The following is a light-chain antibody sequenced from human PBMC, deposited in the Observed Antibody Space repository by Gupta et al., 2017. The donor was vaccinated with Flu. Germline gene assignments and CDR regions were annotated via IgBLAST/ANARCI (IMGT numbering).Light chain of an antibody. Sequence: DIQLTQSPSTLSASVGDRVTITCRASQNINSWLAWYQQKPGKAPKFLIYKASSLQSGVPSRFSGSGSGTQFTLTISSLQPDDYATYYCQQEEDYPLTFGGGTKVEIK. CDR2: KAS. V-gene: IGKV1-5*03. J-gene: IGKJ4*01. CDR1: QNINSW. CDR3: QQEEDYPLT.